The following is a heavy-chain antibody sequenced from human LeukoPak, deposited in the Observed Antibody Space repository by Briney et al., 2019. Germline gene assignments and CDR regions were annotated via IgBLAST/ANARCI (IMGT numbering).Heavy chain of an antibody. Sequence: GGSLRLSCAASGFTFSGYAMHWVRQAPGKGLEWVAVISYDGSNKYYADSVKGRFTISRDNSKNTLYLQMNSLRAEDTAVYYCATISGYDYSLDFDYWGQGTLVTVSS. CDR3: ATISGYDYSLDFDY. D-gene: IGHD5-12*01. J-gene: IGHJ4*02. CDR2: ISYDGSNK. CDR1: GFTFSGYA. V-gene: IGHV3-30*04.